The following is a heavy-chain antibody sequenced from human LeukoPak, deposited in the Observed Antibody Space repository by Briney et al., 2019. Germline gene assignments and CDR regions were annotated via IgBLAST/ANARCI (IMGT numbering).Heavy chain of an antibody. CDR3: VRGYGGNTFDY. D-gene: IGHD4/OR15-4a*01. CDR2: INSDGSST. Sequence: GTSLRLSCAASGFTFSSYWMHWVRQAPGKGLVWVSRINSDGSSTIYADAVKGRYTISRDNAKNTLYLQMNSLRAEDTAVYYCVRGYGGNTFDYWGQGTLATVSS. V-gene: IGHV3-74*01. CDR1: GFTFSSYW. J-gene: IGHJ4*02.